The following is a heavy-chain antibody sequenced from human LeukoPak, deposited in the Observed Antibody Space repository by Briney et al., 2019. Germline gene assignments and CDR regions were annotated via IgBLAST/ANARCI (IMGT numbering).Heavy chain of an antibody. CDR3: ARDSPTSTLYNWFDP. CDR2: ISTSGTTM. Sequence: PGGSLRLSCVASGFTFSRYEMNWVRQAPGKGLEWVSYISTSGTTMYYAESVKGRFTISRDDAKDSLYLEMDSLTAEDTALYYCARDSPTSTLYNWFDPWGQGTLVTVSS. CDR1: GFTFSRYE. J-gene: IGHJ5*02. V-gene: IGHV3-48*03. D-gene: IGHD5/OR15-5a*01.